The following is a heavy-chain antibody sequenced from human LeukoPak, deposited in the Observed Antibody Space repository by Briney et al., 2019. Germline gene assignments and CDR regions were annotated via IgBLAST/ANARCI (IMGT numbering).Heavy chain of an antibody. CDR3: ARTQGYCSSTSCYTPFDY. D-gene: IGHD2-2*02. J-gene: IGHJ4*02. CDR2: IYNSGRT. Sequence: SETLSLTCTISGGSISSYYWSWIRQPPGKGLEWIGYIYNSGRTYYNPSLKSRVTISVDTSKSQFSLNLSSLTAADTAVYYCARTQGYCSSTSCYTPFDYWGQGTLVTVSS. CDR1: GGSISSYY. V-gene: IGHV4-59*01.